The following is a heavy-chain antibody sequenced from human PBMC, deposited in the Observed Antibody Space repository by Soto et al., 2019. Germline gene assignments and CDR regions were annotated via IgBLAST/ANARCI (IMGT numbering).Heavy chain of an antibody. CDR1: GFTFSSYA. Sequence: PGGSLRLSCAASGFTFSSYAMHWVRQAPGKGLEWVAVMSYDTSNKYYADSVKGRFTISRDNSKNTLYLEMNSLRPEDTGVYYCAREFTYYYASGNGLDVWGQGTTVTVSS. CDR3: AREFTYYYASGNGLDV. V-gene: IGHV3-30*04. D-gene: IGHD3-10*01. CDR2: MSYDTSNK. J-gene: IGHJ6*02.